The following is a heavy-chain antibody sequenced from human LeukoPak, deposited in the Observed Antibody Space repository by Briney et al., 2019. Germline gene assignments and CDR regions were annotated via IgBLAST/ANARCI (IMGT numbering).Heavy chain of an antibody. Sequence: PGRSLRLSCAASGFTFSSYGMHWVRQAPGKGLEWVAVISYDGSNKYYADSVKGRFTISRDNSKNTLYLQMNSLRAEDTAVYYCANTIRSAPGGMDVWGKGTTVTVSS. CDR3: ANTIRSAPGGMDV. D-gene: IGHD5-24*01. V-gene: IGHV3-30*18. CDR1: GFTFSSYG. J-gene: IGHJ6*04. CDR2: ISYDGSNK.